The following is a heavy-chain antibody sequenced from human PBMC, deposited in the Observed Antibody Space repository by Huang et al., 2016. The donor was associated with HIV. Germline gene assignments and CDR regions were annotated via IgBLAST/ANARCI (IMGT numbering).Heavy chain of an antibody. Sequence: QVQLQESGPGLVRPSQTLSLTCTVSGDSIRSGDYKWSWVRQPPGRGREWIGHISYRGSPTYSQSLKSRVTIASDTSKNQFSLRLTSVTAADTAVYYCARAGYDMWTSVYRADDHYDYMDVWGRGTTVTVSS. CDR1: GDSIRSGDYK. J-gene: IGHJ6*03. D-gene: IGHD5-12*01. V-gene: IGHV4-30-4*08. CDR2: ISYRGSP. CDR3: ARAGYDMWTSVYRADDHYDYMDV.